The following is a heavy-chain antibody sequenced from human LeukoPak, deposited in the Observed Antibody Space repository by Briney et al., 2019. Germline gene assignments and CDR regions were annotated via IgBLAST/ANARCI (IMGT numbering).Heavy chain of an antibody. V-gene: IGHV4-39*01. D-gene: IGHD3-10*01. CDR3: ARRGKNYYGSGKGGYFDY. Sequence: SETLSLTCTVSGGSISSSTYYWGWIRQPPGKGLEWIGSIYYTGTTYYNPSLKSRVTISVDTSKNQFSLKLSSVTAADTAVYYCARRGKNYYGSGKGGYFDYWGQGTLVTVSS. J-gene: IGHJ4*02. CDR2: IYYTGTT. CDR1: GGSISSSTYY.